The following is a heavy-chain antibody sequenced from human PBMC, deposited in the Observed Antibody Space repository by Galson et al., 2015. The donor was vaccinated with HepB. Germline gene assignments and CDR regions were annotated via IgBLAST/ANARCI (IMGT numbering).Heavy chain of an antibody. CDR2: FSSSGSDT. CDR1: GFTFSNYA. CDR3: VKDVSGNTPWFYFDY. V-gene: IGHV3-23*01. D-gene: IGHD5/OR15-5a*01. J-gene: IGHJ4*02. Sequence: SLRLSCAASGFTFSNYAMSWVRQAPGKGLEWVSGFSSSGSDTYYADSVQGRFTISRDNSKDTLYLQMNSLRAEDTAVYYCVKDVSGNTPWFYFDYWGQGILVTVSS.